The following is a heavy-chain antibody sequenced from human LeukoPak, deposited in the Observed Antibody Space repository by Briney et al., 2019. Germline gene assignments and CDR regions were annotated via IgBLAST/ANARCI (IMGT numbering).Heavy chain of an antibody. CDR1: GFTFSSYG. CDR3: AKWVWFGELPKYFQH. V-gene: IGHV3-30*18. D-gene: IGHD3-10*01. CDR2: ISYDGSNK. J-gene: IGHJ1*01. Sequence: GGSLRLSCAASGFTFSSYGMHWVRQAPGKGLEWVAVISYDGSNKYYADSVKGRFTISRDNSKNTLYLQTNSLRAEDTAVYYCAKWVWFGELPKYFQHWGQGTLVTVSS.